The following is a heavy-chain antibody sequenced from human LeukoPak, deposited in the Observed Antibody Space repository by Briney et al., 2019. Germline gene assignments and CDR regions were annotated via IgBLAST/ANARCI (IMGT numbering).Heavy chain of an antibody. D-gene: IGHD2-2*01. CDR2: ISTSSAYI. Sequence: GGSLRLSCAASGFTFSSYSMIWVRQAPGMGLEWVSSISTSSAYIYYADSVKGRFTISRDNAKNSLYLQMNSLRAEDTAVYYCARDPPYCSSTSCWIDYWGQGTLVTVSS. CDR3: ARDPPYCSSTSCWIDY. CDR1: GFTFSSYS. J-gene: IGHJ4*02. V-gene: IGHV3-21*01.